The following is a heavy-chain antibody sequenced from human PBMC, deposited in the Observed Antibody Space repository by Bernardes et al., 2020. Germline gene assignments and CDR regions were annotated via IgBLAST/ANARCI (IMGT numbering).Heavy chain of an antibody. D-gene: IGHD2-2*01. V-gene: IGHV4-39*01. CDR1: GDSISGSSYY. J-gene: IGHJ1*01. Sequence: SETLSLTCTVSGDSISGSSYYWGWIRQPPGKGLEWIGSIHFSGSTAYNPSLQSRVTISVDTSNNQFSLKLRFVTAADTALYYCATLGYCSSTSCYPKHWGQGTLVTVSS. CDR2: IHFSGST. CDR3: ATLGYCSSTSCYPKH.